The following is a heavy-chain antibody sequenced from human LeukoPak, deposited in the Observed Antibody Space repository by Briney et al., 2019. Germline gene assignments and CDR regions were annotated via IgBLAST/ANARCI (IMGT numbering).Heavy chain of an antibody. CDR1: GFTFSSYA. J-gene: IGHJ4*02. CDR2: ISYDGNKK. V-gene: IGHV3-30-3*01. Sequence: GGSLRLSCAASGFTFSSYAMHWVRQAPGKGLEWVAGISYDGNKKYYADSVKGRFTISRDNSKNTLYLQLDSLRVDDTAVYYCATSLRYFDWLRNFDYWGQGTLVTVSS. CDR3: ATSLRYFDWLRNFDY. D-gene: IGHD3-9*01.